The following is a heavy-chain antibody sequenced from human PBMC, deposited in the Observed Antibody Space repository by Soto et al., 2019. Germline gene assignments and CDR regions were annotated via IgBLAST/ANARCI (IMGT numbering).Heavy chain of an antibody. D-gene: IGHD3-3*01. CDR3: ARAWSSISEACSDADY. J-gene: IGHJ4*02. V-gene: IGHV1-18*01. CDR1: GYTFTNYG. Sequence: QVQLVQSGAEVKKPGASVKVSCKASGYTFTNYGLSWVRQAPGQGPEWMGWITTYNGYTNYAQKFQGRVTMTTDTSSNTVDIEQSSSRSQDSFVYYCARAWSSISEACSDADYWGQGTLVTVSS. CDR2: ITTYNGYT.